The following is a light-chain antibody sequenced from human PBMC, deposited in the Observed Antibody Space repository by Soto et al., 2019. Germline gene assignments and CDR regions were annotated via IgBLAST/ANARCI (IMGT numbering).Light chain of an antibody. J-gene: IGLJ2*01. CDR1: SSDVGTYNS. V-gene: IGLV2-14*01. CDR2: AVT. CDR3: SSYPTSATLV. Sequence: QSALTQPASVSGSPGQSIAISCTGTSSDVGTYNSVSWYQQFPGKAPKLILYAVTNRPSGISNRFSGSKSGNPASLTISGLQSEDEADYFCSSYPTSATLVFGLGTKLTVL.